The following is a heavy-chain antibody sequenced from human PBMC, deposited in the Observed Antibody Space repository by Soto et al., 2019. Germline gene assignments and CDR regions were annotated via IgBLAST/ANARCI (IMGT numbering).Heavy chain of an antibody. CDR1: LFTFSMYA. D-gene: IGHD3-22*01. CDR2: ISGSGSTI. CDR3: AKVFYYYDSSGYYYFDY. Sequence: LTLSCAASLFTFSMYAVIWVRQAPGKGPEWISSISGSGSTIYYADSVKGRFTISRDNSKNTLYLQMSSLRAEDTAVYYCAKVFYYYDSSGYYYFDYWGQGTLVTVSS. V-gene: IGHV3-23*01. J-gene: IGHJ4*02.